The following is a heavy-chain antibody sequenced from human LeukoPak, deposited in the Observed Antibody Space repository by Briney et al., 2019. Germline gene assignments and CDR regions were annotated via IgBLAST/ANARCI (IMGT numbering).Heavy chain of an antibody. J-gene: IGHJ4*02. CDR2: ISSDGSDK. D-gene: IGHD4-17*01. CDR3: VGSGGDYRYFDY. V-gene: IGHV3-30*04. Sequence: GGSLRLSCAASGFTFSNSAMSWVRQTPGKGLEWVAVISSDGSDKYYADSVKGRFTISRDNAKNTLYLQMNSLRAEDTAVYYCVGSGGDYRYFDYWGQGTLVTVSS. CDR1: GFTFSNSA.